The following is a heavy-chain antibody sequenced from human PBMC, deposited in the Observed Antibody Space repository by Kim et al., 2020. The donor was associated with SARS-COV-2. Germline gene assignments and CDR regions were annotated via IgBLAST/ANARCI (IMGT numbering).Heavy chain of an antibody. CDR1: GFTFSSYA. V-gene: IGHV3-30-3*01. J-gene: IGHJ4*02. D-gene: IGHD1-26*01. CDR2: ISYDGSNK. CDR3: ASIYWELPGY. Sequence: GGSLRLSCAASGFTFSSYAMHWVRQAPGKGLEWVAVISYDGSNKYYADSVKGRFTISRDNSKNTLYLQMNSLRAEDTAVYYCASIYWELPGYWGQGTLVTVSS.